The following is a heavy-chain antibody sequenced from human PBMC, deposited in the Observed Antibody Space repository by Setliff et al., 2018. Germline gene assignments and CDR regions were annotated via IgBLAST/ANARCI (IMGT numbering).Heavy chain of an antibody. V-gene: IGHV3-74*01. CDR1: GFTFSSYW. Sequence: PGGSLRLSCAASGFTFSSYWMHWVRQAPGKGLVWVSRINSDGSSTSYADSVKGRFTISRGNAKNTLYLQMNSLRAEDTAVYYCASNLDGGKLPPSVGFDYWGQGTLVTVSS. D-gene: IGHD2-15*01. CDR3: ASNLDGGKLPPSVGFDY. CDR2: INSDGSST. J-gene: IGHJ4*02.